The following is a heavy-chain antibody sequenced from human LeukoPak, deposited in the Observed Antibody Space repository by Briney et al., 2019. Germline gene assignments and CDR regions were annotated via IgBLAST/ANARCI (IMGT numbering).Heavy chain of an antibody. D-gene: IGHD6-13*01. CDR1: GYTFTGYY. V-gene: IGHV1-2*02. CDR2: INPNSGGT. Sequence: GASVKVSCKASGYTFTGYYMHWVRQAPGQGLEWMGWINPNSGGTNYAQKFQGRVTMTRDTSISTAYMELSRLRSDDTAVYYCTRSRSSWDYSWFDPWGQGTLVTVSS. CDR3: TRSRSSWDYSWFDP. J-gene: IGHJ5*02.